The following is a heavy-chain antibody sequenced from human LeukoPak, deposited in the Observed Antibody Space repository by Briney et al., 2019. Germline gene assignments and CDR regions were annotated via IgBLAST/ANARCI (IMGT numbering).Heavy chain of an antibody. CDR1: GFTSSSYS. J-gene: IGHJ1*01. CDR2: ISSSSNTI. D-gene: IGHD6-13*01. Sequence: GGSLRLSSAASGFTSSSYSMNGVRQARGKGQELVSYISSSSNTIYYADSVEGRFTISRDNARTALYLQMNSLSADDTAVYYCARDQSRIAAAGGEYFKHWGQGSLVTVSS. CDR3: ARDQSRIAAAGGEYFKH. V-gene: IGHV3-48*04.